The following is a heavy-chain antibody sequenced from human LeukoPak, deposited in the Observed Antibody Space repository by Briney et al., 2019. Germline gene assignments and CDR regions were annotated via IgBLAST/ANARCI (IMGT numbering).Heavy chain of an antibody. J-gene: IGHJ4*02. V-gene: IGHV3-23*01. CDR1: GLTLSNYA. D-gene: IGHD4-17*01. Sequence: GGCLRLSCAASGLTLSNYALNWVRQASGKGLEWVSGITDSGRKTYYADSVKGRFSISRDNSKNTVYLQMSDLRVEDTAVYYCAKITKATTPNYWGQGTLVTVSS. CDR3: AKITKATTPNY. CDR2: ITDSGRKT.